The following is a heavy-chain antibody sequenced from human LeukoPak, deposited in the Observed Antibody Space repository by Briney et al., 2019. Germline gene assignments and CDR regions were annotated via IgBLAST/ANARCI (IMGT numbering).Heavy chain of an antibody. D-gene: IGHD5-18*01. CDR2: ISGSGGST. V-gene: IGHV3-23*01. Sequence: GGSLRLSCAASGLTFSSYAMSWVRQAPGKGLEWVSAISGSGGSTYYADSVKGRFTISRDNSKNTLYLQMNSLRAEDTAVYYCAKGAVYPRGYSYGTQSGDYWGQGTLVTVSS. J-gene: IGHJ4*02. CDR3: AKGAVYPRGYSYGTQSGDY. CDR1: GLTFSSYA.